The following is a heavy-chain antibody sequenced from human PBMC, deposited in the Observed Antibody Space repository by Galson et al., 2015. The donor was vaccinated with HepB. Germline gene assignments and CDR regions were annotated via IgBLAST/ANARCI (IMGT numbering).Heavy chain of an antibody. J-gene: IGHJ4*02. D-gene: IGHD6-19*01. CDR3: AKVFPEKTSGWYRQALYYFDS. V-gene: IGHV3-23*01. Sequence: LRLSCAASGFTFSYYAMSWVRQPPGKGLEWISAITPSGDNTYSADSMKGRFTISRDNSKNTLFLQMNSLRADDTAIYFCAKVFPEKTSGWYRQALYYFDSWGQGTRVTVSS. CDR2: ITPSGDNT. CDR1: GFTFSYYA.